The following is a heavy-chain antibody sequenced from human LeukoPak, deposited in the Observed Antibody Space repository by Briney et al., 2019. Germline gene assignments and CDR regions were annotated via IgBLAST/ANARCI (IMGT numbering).Heavy chain of an antibody. CDR2: IYTSGST. D-gene: IGHD3-10*01. CDR1: GGSISSGSYY. J-gene: IGHJ6*04. CDR3: ARDPGPSV. V-gene: IGHV4-61*02. Sequence: SETLSLTCTVSGGSISSGSYYWSWIRQPAGKGLEWIGRIYTSGSTNYNPSLKSRVTISVDTSKNQFSLKLSSVTAADTAVYYCARDPGPSVWGKGTTVTVSS.